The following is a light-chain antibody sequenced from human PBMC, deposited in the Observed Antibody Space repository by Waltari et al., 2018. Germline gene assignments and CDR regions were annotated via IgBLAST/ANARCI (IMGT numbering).Light chain of an antibody. CDR2: VNDDGSH. V-gene: IGLV4-69*01. CDR3: QSWGFAIVA. Sequence: QVALTQSPSASASLGASVKLTCTLSSGHSTYAIAWHQQQPGKGRRYLMKVNDDGSHYKGDGIPARFSGTSSGRKRYLIISSLQSEDEADYYCQSWGFAIVAFGGGTKLTVV. CDR1: SGHSTYA. J-gene: IGLJ2*01.